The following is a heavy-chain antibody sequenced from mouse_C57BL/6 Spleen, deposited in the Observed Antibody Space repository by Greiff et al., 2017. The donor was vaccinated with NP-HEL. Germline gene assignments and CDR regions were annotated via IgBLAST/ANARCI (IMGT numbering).Heavy chain of an antibody. V-gene: IGHV1-4*01. CDR3: ARDSTVVYFDV. Sequence: QVQLQQSGAELARPGASVKMSCKASGYTFTSYTMHWVKQRPGQGLEWIGYINPSSGYTKYNQKFKDKATLTADKSSSTAYMQLSSLTSEDSAVYYCARDSTVVYFDVWGTGTTVTVSS. D-gene: IGHD1-1*01. J-gene: IGHJ1*03. CDR1: GYTFTSYT. CDR2: INPSSGYT.